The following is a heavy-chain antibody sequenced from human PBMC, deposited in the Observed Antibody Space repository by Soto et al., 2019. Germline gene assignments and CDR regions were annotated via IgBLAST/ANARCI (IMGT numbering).Heavy chain of an antibody. V-gene: IGHV4-31*03. Sequence: QVQLQESGPGLVKPSQTLSLTCTVSGGSISSGGYYWSWIRQHPGKGLEWIGYIYYSGSTYYNPSLKSRVTISVDTSKNQFYLKLSSVTAADTAVYYCARDTNYYDSSGYYYGYYFDYWCQGTLVTVSS. CDR1: GGSISSGGYY. CDR3: ARDTNYYDSSGYYYGYYFDY. D-gene: IGHD3-22*01. J-gene: IGHJ4*02. CDR2: IYYSGST.